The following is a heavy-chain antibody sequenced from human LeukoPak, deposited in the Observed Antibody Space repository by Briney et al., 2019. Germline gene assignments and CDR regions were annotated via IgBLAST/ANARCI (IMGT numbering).Heavy chain of an antibody. CDR3: ARDGGDAAMALDDAFDI. V-gene: IGHV4-31*03. D-gene: IGHD5-18*01. J-gene: IGHJ3*02. CDR2: IYYSGST. CDR1: GGSISSGGYY. Sequence: SQTLSLTCTVSGGSISSGGYYWSWIRQHPGKGLEWIGYIYYSGSTYYNPSLKSRVTISVDTSKNQFSLKLSSVTAADTAVYYCARDGGDAAMALDDAFDIWGQGTMVTVSS.